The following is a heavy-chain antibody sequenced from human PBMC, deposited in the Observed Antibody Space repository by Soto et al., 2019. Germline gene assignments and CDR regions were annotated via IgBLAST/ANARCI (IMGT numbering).Heavy chain of an antibody. Sequence: SETLSLTCTVSGGSISSGDYYWSWIRQPPGKGLEWIGYIYYSGSTYYNPSLKSRVTISVDTSKNQFSLKLSSVTAADTAVYYCARDVPYYYDSSGYYSYRWFDPWGQGTLVTVSS. J-gene: IGHJ5*02. CDR1: GGSISSGDYY. CDR3: ARDVPYYYDSSGYYSYRWFDP. D-gene: IGHD3-22*01. V-gene: IGHV4-30-4*01. CDR2: IYYSGST.